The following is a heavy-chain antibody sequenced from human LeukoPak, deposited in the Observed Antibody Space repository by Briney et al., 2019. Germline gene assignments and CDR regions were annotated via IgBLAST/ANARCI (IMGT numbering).Heavy chain of an antibody. V-gene: IGHV4-34*01. Sequence: SETLSLTCAVYGGSFSGYYWSWIRQPPGKGLEWIGEINHSGSTNYNPSLKSRVTISVDTSKNQVTLKLSSVTAADTAVYYCARGELRLGELSPYGGYWGKGTLVTVSS. CDR3: ARGELRLGELSPYGGY. CDR1: GGSFSGYY. D-gene: IGHD3-16*02. J-gene: IGHJ4*02. CDR2: INHSGST.